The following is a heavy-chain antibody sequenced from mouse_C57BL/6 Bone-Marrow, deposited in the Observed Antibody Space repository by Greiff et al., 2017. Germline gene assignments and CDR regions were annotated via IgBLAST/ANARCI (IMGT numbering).Heavy chain of an antibody. J-gene: IGHJ3*01. CDR1: GFTFSDFY. CDR2: SRNKANDYTT. V-gene: IGHV7-1*01. CDR3: ARDAAGYEGFAY. D-gene: IGHD3-1*01. Sequence: EVQLVESGGGLVQSGRSLRLSCATSGFTFSDFYMEWVRQAPGKGLEWIAASRNKANDYTTEYSASVKGRFIVSRDTSQSILYLQMNALRAEDTAIYYCARDAAGYEGFAYWGQGTLVTVSA.